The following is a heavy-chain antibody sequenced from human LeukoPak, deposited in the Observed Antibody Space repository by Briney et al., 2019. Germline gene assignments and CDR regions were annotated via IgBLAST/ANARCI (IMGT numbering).Heavy chain of an antibody. D-gene: IGHD6-6*01. V-gene: IGHV1-46*01. J-gene: IGHJ4*02. CDR2: IDPSGGST. Sequence: ASVKVSCKASGYTFTSYGISWVRQAPGQGLEWMGIIDPSGGSTSYAQKFQGRVTMTRDTSTSTVYMELSSLRSEDTAVYYCARDQAARARYYFDYWGQGTLVTVSS. CDR1: GYTFTSYG. CDR3: ARDQAARARYYFDY.